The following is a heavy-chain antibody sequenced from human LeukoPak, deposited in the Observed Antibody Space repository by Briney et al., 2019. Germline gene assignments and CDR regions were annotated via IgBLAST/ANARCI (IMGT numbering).Heavy chain of an antibody. CDR3: ARSGLAAGLLIMDV. J-gene: IGHJ6*03. CDR2: IYYSGST. D-gene: IGHD6-13*01. Sequence: SETLSLTCTVSGGSISNTSYYWGWIRQPPGKGLEWIGSIYYSGSTYYNPSLKSRVTIFVDTSKNQFSLKLSSVTAADPAVYYCARSGLAAGLLIMDVWGKGTTVTISS. V-gene: IGHV4-39*01. CDR1: GGSISNTSYY.